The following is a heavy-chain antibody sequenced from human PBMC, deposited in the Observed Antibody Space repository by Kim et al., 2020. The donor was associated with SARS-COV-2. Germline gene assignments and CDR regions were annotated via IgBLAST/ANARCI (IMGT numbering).Heavy chain of an antibody. CDR3: AKDGYTLYWYFDL. V-gene: IGHV3-30*18. Sequence: GGSLRLSCAASGFTFSTYGMHWVRQAPGKGLEWVAVISFDGSNKYFADSVKGRFTISRDNSRNTLYLQMNSLRAEDTAVYYCAKDGYTLYWYFDLWGRG. CDR1: GFTFSTYG. CDR2: ISFDGSNK. D-gene: IGHD5-12*01. J-gene: IGHJ2*01.